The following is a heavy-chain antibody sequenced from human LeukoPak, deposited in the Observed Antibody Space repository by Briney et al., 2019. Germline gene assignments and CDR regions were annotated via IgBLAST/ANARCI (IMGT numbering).Heavy chain of an antibody. J-gene: IGHJ6*02. Sequence: PGGSLRLSCAASGFTFSSYGMHWVRQAPGKGLEWVAVISYDGSNKYYADSVKGRFTISRDNSKNTLYLQMNSLRAEDTAVYYCAKAHVVVAASYYYYGMDVWGQGTTVTVSS. CDR2: ISYDGSNK. D-gene: IGHD2-15*01. CDR1: GFTFSSYG. CDR3: AKAHVVVAASYYYYGMDV. V-gene: IGHV3-30*18.